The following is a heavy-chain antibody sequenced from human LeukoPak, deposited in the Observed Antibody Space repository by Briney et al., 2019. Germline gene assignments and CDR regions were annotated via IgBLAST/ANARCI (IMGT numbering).Heavy chain of an antibody. Sequence: PGGSLRLSCAASGFTFSSYGMHWVRQAPGKGLEWVAVIWYDGSNKYYADSVKGRFTISRDNSKNTLYLQMNSLRAEDTAVYYCARDLRYSSGWCDYWGQGNLVTVSS. J-gene: IGHJ4*02. CDR3: ARDLRYSSGWCDY. D-gene: IGHD6-19*01. CDR2: IWYDGSNK. CDR1: GFTFSSYG. V-gene: IGHV3-33*01.